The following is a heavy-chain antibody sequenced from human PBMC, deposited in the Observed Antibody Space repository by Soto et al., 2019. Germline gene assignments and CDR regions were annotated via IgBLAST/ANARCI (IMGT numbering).Heavy chain of an antibody. CDR3: AREWFSPTVTTSAFDY. D-gene: IGHD4-17*01. J-gene: IGHJ4*02. Sequence: GGSTRLSCAASGFTFSSYSMNWVRQAPGKGLEWVSYISSSSSTIYYADSVKGRFTISRDNAKNSLYLQMNSLRDEDTAMYYCAREWFSPTVTTSAFDYWGQGTLVTVSS. CDR1: GFTFSSYS. V-gene: IGHV3-48*02. CDR2: ISSSSSTI.